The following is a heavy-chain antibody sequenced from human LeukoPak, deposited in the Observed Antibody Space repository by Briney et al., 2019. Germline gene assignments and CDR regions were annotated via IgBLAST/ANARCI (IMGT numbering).Heavy chain of an antibody. D-gene: IGHD6-19*01. V-gene: IGHV3-33*01. CDR3: ASSGGGIAVAGTSPNFDY. Sequence: GGSLRLSCAASGFTFSSYGMHWVRQAPGKGLEWVAVIWYDGSNKYYAVSVKGRFTISRDNSKNTLYLQMNSLRAEDTAVYYCASSGGGIAVAGTSPNFDYWGQGTLVTVSS. CDR2: IWYDGSNK. CDR1: GFTFSSYG. J-gene: IGHJ4*02.